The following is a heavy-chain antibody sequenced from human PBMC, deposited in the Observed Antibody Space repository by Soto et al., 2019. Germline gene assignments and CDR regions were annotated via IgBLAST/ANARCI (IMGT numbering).Heavy chain of an antibody. CDR2: IYYSGST. CDR1: GGSISSGGYY. V-gene: IGHV4-31*03. J-gene: IGHJ6*03. D-gene: IGHD3-10*01. CDR3: ARGYYYGSGSPPFGYYYYSMDV. Sequence: QVQLQESGPGLVKPSQTLSLTCTVSGGSISSGGYYWSWIRQHPGKGLEWIGYIYYSGSTYYNPSLKSRVTISVDPSKNQFSLKLSSVTAADTAVYYCARGYYYGSGSPPFGYYYYSMDVWGKGTTVTVSS.